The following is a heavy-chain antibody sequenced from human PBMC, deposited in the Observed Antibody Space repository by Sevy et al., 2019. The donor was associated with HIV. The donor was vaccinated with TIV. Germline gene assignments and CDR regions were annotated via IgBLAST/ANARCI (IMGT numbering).Heavy chain of an antibody. CDR3: ARGGDGYNYYFAY. CDR2: IYQSGST. Sequence: SETLSLTCTVSTYSISSTYYWGWIRQPPGKGLEWIGTIYQSGSTYYNPSLKSRVTISVDTSKSQFSLKLSSVTAADTAVYYCARGGDGYNYYFAYWGQRTLVTVSS. V-gene: IGHV4-38-2*02. D-gene: IGHD5-12*01. J-gene: IGHJ4*02. CDR1: TYSISSTYY.